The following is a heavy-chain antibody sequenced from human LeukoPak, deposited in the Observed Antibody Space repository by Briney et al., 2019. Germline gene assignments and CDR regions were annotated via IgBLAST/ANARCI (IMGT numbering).Heavy chain of an antibody. CDR3: ARAPQYCSGGSCYLIS. V-gene: IGHV4-59*01. CDR2: ISYIGST. J-gene: IGHJ4*02. Sequence: SETLPLTCSVSGGSLSSYYWSWIRQPPGKGLEWIGYISYIGSTNYNPSLKSRVTISVDTSKNQFSLKLSSVTAADTAVYYCARAPQYCSGGSCYLISWGQGTLVTVSS. CDR1: GGSLSSYY. D-gene: IGHD2-15*01.